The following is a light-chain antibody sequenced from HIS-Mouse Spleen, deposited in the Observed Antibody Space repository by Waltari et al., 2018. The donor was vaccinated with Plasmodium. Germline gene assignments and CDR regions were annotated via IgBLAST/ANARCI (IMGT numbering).Light chain of an antibody. CDR1: QSVSSI. J-gene: IGKJ3*01. CDR3: QQYNNWSFT. CDR2: GAS. Sequence: EIVMTQSPAALSVSPGERATLSCRASQSVSSILAWYQQKPGQAPRLLIYGASTRATVIPARFSGSGSGTEFTLTISSLQSEDFAVYYCQQYNNWSFTFGPGTKVDIK. V-gene: IGKV3-15*01.